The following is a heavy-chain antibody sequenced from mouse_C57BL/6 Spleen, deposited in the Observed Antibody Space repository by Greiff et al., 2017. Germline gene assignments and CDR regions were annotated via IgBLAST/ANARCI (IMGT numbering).Heavy chain of an antibody. CDR1: GFTFSDYG. J-gene: IGHJ2*01. CDR3: ARQANWDVGGVYFDY. Sequence: EVMLVESGGGLVKPGGSLKLSCAASGFTFSDYGMHWVRQAPEKGLEWVAYISSGSSTIYYADTVKGRFTISRDNAKNTLFLQMTSLRSEDTAMYYCARQANWDVGGVYFDYWGQGTTLTVSS. CDR2: ISSGSSTI. D-gene: IGHD4-1*01. V-gene: IGHV5-17*01.